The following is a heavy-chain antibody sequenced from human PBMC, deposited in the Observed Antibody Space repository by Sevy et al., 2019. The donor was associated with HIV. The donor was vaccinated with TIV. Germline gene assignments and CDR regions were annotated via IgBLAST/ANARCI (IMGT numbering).Heavy chain of an antibody. Sequence: GGSLRLSCAASGFTFSRYGMHWALQVRGEGLEWVAAISHDEINKYYADSVKGRFTISRDTSNNTLYLQMNSLRVDDTAVYYCAKEGVTGGDFDFWGQGTLVTVSS. J-gene: IGHJ4*02. V-gene: IGHV3-30*18. D-gene: IGHD3-16*01. CDR2: ISHDEINK. CDR1: GFTFSRYG. CDR3: AKEGVTGGDFDF.